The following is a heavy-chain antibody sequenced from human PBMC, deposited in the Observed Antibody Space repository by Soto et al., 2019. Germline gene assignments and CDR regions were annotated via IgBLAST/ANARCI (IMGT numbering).Heavy chain of an antibody. CDR1: GFAFSGYS. V-gene: IGHV3-48*02. CDR2: ISSSATTI. D-gene: IGHD1-26*01. Sequence: EVQLVESGGGLVQPGGSVRLSCAASGFAFSGYSMKWVRQAPGKGLEWISYISSSATTIYYADSVKGRFTISRDNADNSLYLQLNSLRDEDTDVYYCARVIRIGGPYCLDYWGQGTLLTVSP. J-gene: IGHJ4*02. CDR3: ARVIRIGGPYCLDY.